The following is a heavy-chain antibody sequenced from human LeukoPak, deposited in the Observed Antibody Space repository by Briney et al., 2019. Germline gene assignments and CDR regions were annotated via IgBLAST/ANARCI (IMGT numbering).Heavy chain of an antibody. Sequence: PSETLSLTCAVSGYSISSGYYWGWIRQPPGKGLEWIGSIYHSGSTYYNPSLKSRVTISVDTSKNQFSLKLSSVTAADTAVYYCARHVLTIFAVVINGWFDPWGQGTLVTVSS. CDR3: ARHVLTIFAVVINGWFDP. D-gene: IGHD3-3*01. CDR1: GYSISSGYY. V-gene: IGHV4-38-2*01. CDR2: IYHSGST. J-gene: IGHJ5*02.